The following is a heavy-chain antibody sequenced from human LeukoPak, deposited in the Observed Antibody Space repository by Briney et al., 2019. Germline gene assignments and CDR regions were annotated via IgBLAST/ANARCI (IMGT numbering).Heavy chain of an antibody. CDR3: ASYGSGSYYDGYYYMDV. Sequence: RASVKVSCKASGGTFSSYAISWVRQAPGQGLEWKGGIIPIFGTANYAQKFQGRVTITTDESTSTAYMELSSLRSEDTAVYYCASYGSGSYYDGYYYMDVWGKGTTVTVSS. D-gene: IGHD3-10*01. J-gene: IGHJ6*03. CDR1: GGTFSSYA. CDR2: IIPIFGTA. V-gene: IGHV1-69*05.